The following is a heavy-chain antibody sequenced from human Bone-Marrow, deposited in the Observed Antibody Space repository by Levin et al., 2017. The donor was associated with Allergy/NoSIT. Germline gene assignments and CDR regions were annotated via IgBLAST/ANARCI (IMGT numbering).Heavy chain of an antibody. Sequence: SETLSLTCSVSGYSISSGYFWGWIRQSPGKGLEWILSTYHSATTYYNPSLKSRIMISGDTSKNQFSLRLTSVTAADTAIYYCVRGRGGAAAPFQLWGQGTLVTVSS. J-gene: IGHJ1*01. CDR1: GYSISSGYF. CDR2: TYHSATT. V-gene: IGHV4-38-2*02. CDR3: VRGRGGAAAPFQL. D-gene: IGHD6-25*01.